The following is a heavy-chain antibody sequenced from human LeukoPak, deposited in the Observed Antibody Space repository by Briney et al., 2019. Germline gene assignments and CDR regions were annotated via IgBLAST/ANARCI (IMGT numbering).Heavy chain of an antibody. J-gene: IGHJ4*02. Sequence: PGGSLRLSCAASGFTFSSYAMSWVRQAPGKGLVWVSRINTDGSDTIYADSVKGRFTISRDNAKNTLYLQMNSLRAEDTAVYYCARDQSIAGPTTADYWGQGTLVTVSS. CDR2: INTDGSDT. CDR3: ARDQSIAGPTTADY. CDR1: GFTFSSYA. D-gene: IGHD1-26*01. V-gene: IGHV3-74*01.